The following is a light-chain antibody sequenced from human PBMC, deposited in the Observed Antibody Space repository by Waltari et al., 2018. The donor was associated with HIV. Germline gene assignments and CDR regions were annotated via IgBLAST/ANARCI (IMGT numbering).Light chain of an antibody. CDR1: QSIGTS. J-gene: IGKJ2*03. Sequence: DTQMTQPPSSVSESVGDRVTIPCRASQSIGTSVAWYQQKPDRTPKLLIFEAARLQTGVPSRFSGSGSGTDFTLTITSLQPEDLATYYCQQANNFPHSFGQG. V-gene: IGKV1-12*01. CDR2: EAA. CDR3: QQANNFPHS.